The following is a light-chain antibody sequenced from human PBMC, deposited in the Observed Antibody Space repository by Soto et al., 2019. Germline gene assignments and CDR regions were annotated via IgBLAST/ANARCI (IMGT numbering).Light chain of an antibody. CDR1: QSVLYSSNNKNY. Sequence: DIVMIQSPDSLAVSLGETATINCKSSQSVLYSSNNKNYLAWYQQKPGQPPKLLIYWASTRESGVPDRFSGSGSGTDFTLTISSLQAEDVAVYYCQQYYSTPLTFGGGTKVEIK. CDR2: WAS. CDR3: QQYYSTPLT. V-gene: IGKV4-1*01. J-gene: IGKJ4*01.